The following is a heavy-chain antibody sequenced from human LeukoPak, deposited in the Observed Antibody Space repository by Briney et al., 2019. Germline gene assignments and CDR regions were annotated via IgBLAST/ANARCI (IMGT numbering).Heavy chain of an antibody. V-gene: IGHV3-74*01. J-gene: IGHJ4*02. CDR1: GFTFSSYW. D-gene: IGHD3-22*01. Sequence: GGSLRLSCAASGFTFSSYWMHWVRQAPGKGLVWVSRINSDGSSTSYADSVKGRFTISRDNAKNTLYLQMNSLRAEDTAVYYCAKEYYYDSSGYYSYWGQGTLVTVSS. CDR3: AKEYYYDSSGYYSY. CDR2: INSDGSST.